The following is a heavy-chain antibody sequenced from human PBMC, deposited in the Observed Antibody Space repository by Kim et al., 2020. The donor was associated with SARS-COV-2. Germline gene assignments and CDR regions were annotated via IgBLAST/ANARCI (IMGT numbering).Heavy chain of an antibody. CDR2: INSDGGTT. Sequence: GGSLRLSCAASGFTFSSYWMHWVRQAPGKGLVWVSRINSDGGTTSYADSVKGRFTISRDNAKSMLNLQMNSLRAEDTAVYYCASRRYTGTYYYFDYWGQGTLVTVSS. CDR3: ASRRYTGTYYYFDY. CDR1: GFTFSSYW. J-gene: IGHJ4*02. D-gene: IGHD1-26*01. V-gene: IGHV3-74*01.